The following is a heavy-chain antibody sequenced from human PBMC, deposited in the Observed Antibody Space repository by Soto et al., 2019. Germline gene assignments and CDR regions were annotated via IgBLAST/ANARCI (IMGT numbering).Heavy chain of an antibody. CDR2: INHSGST. CDR3: ARRRGYSYAKYYFDY. J-gene: IGHJ4*02. V-gene: IGHV4-34*01. D-gene: IGHD5-18*01. CDR1: GGSFSGYY. Sequence: SETLSLTCAVYGGSFSGYYWSWIRQPPGKGLEWIGEINHSGSTNYNPSLKSRVTISVDTSKNQFSLKLSSVTAADTAVYYCARRRGYSYAKYYFDYWGQGTLVTVSS.